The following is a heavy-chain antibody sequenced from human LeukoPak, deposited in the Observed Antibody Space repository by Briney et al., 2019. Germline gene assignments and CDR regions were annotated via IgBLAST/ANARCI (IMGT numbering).Heavy chain of an antibody. CDR2: IDSSSSTI. Sequence: GGSLRLSCAASEFTFSSYSMNWVRQAPGKGLEWISYIDSSSSTIYYADSVKGRFTISRDNAKNSLYLQMNSLRAEDTAVYYCAKDPYAGIAVKWGQGTLVTVSS. J-gene: IGHJ4*02. CDR3: AKDPYAGIAVK. D-gene: IGHD6-19*01. CDR1: EFTFSSYS. V-gene: IGHV3-48*04.